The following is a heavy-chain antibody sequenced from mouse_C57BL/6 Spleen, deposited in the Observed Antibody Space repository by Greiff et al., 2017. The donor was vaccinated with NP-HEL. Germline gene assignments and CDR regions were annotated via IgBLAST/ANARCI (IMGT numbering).Heavy chain of an antibody. CDR2: IWGVGST. D-gene: IGHD2-4*01. Sequence: VMLVESGPGLVAPSQSLSITCTVSGFSLTSYGVDWVRQSPGKGLEWLGVIWGVGSTNYNSALKSRLSISKDNSKSQVFLKMNSLQTDDTAMYYCANYDYDGFAYWGQGTLVTVSA. J-gene: IGHJ3*01. V-gene: IGHV2-6*01. CDR1: GFSLTSYG. CDR3: ANYDYDGFAY.